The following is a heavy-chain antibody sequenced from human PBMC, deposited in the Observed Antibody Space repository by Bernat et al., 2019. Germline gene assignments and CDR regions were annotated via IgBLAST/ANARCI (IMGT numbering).Heavy chain of an antibody. CDR1: GFTFSSYW. Sequence: EVQLVESGGGLVQPGGSLRLSCAASGFTFSSYWISWVRQAPGKGLEWVANIKQDGSEKYYVDSVKGRFTISRDNAKNLLYLQMNSLRAEDTAVYYCASERVATITTHYWGQGILVTVSS. V-gene: IGHV3-7*01. D-gene: IGHD5-12*01. CDR3: ASERVATITTHY. CDR2: IKQDGSEK. J-gene: IGHJ4*02.